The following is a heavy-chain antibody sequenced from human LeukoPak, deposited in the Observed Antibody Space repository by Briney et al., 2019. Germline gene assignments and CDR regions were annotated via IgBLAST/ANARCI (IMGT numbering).Heavy chain of an antibody. CDR1: GGSVSSGSYY. CDR3: AREVLESLDS. CDR2: IYTSGSI. J-gene: IGHJ5*02. V-gene: IGHV4-61*02. Sequence: SETLSLTCTVSGGSVSSGSYYWNWLRQPAGKGLEWIGRIYTSGSINYNPSLESRVTILVDKSKNQFSLKLSSVTAADTAVYYCAREVLESLDSWGQGTLVTVSS. D-gene: IGHD2/OR15-2a*01.